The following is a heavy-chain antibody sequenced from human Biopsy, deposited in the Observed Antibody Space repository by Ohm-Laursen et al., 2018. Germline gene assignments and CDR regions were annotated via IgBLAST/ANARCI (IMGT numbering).Heavy chain of an antibody. D-gene: IGHD2-21*02. Sequence: SLRLSCSASGFTLDDYAMHWVRQAPGKGLEWVSGITWNSGSIGYADSVKGRFSIFRDNAKHSLYLQMNSLRAEDTALYYCAKDLGQVTAAIGYWGQGTLVTVSS. CDR3: AKDLGQVTAAIGY. CDR2: ITWNSGSI. CDR1: GFTLDDYA. J-gene: IGHJ4*02. V-gene: IGHV3-9*01.